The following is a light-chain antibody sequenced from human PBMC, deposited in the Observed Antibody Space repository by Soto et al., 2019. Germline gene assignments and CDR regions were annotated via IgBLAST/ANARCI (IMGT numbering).Light chain of an antibody. V-gene: IGLV2-8*01. Sequence: QSALTQPPSASGSPGQSVTISCTGNSNDVGHSSFISWYQQHPGKGPKLIIYEVSKRPSGVPDRFSGSKSGNTASLSVSGLQDEDEADDVCNAQAENGKHVFGTGTKLTV. J-gene: IGLJ1*01. CDR2: EVS. CDR1: SNDVGHSSF. CDR3: NAQAENGKHV.